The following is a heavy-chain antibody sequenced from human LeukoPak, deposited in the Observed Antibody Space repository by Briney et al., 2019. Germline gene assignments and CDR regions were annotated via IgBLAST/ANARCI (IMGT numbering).Heavy chain of an antibody. V-gene: IGHV4-39*01. CDR3: ARSRGRSYGS. CDR1: GASISSISYY. CDR2: IYSSGST. J-gene: IGHJ4*02. Sequence: PETLSLTCTVSGASISSISYYWGWIRQPPGKGLEWIGSIYSSGSTYCNPSLKSRVTISVDTSKNQFSLKLSSVTAADTAVYYCARSRGRSYGSWGQGTLVTVSS. D-gene: IGHD5-18*01.